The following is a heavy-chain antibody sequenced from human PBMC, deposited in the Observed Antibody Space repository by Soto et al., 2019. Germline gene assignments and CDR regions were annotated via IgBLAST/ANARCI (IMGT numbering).Heavy chain of an antibody. CDR2: IYYSGSI. D-gene: IGHD2-15*01. Sequence: PSETLSLTCTVSGGSISSGGYYWSWIRQHPGKGLEWIGYIYYSGSIYYNPSLKSRVTISVDTSKNQFSLKLSSVTAADTAVYYCAREVVAGWFDPWGQGTLVTVSS. CDR1: GGSISSGGYY. CDR3: AREVVAGWFDP. J-gene: IGHJ5*02. V-gene: IGHV4-31*03.